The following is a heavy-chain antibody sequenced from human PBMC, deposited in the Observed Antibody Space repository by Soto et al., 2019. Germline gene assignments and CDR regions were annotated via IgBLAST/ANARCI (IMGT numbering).Heavy chain of an antibody. CDR2: IYYSGST. V-gene: IGHV4-31*03. J-gene: IGHJ1*01. D-gene: IGHD2-21*02. Sequence: SETLSLTCTVSGGSISSGGYYWSWIRQHPGKGLEWIGYIYYSGSTYYNPSLKSRVTISVDTSKNQFSLKLSSVTAADTAVYYCASSYCGCDCYPPEYFQHWGQGTLVTVSA. CDR3: ASSYCGCDCYPPEYFQH. CDR1: GGSISSGGYY.